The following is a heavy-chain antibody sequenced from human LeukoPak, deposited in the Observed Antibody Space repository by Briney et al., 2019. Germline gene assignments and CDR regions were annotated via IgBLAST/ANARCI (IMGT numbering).Heavy chain of an antibody. V-gene: IGHV4-34*01. CDR2: VNHRGSA. J-gene: IGHJ4*03. CDR3: ARSRDETTSSSDLHC. Sequence: SETLCLTCAVNSGAFSGYYWTWIRQPPGKGLEWIGEVNHRGSANYNPSLKSRVTISVDTSKNQFSLKFSSVTAADTAVYYCARSRDETTSSSDLHCWGHGTLVTVSS. CDR1: SGAFSGYY. D-gene: IGHD6-6*01.